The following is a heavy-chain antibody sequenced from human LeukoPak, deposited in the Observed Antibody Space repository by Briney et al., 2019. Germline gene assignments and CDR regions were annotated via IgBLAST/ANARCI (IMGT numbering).Heavy chain of an antibody. CDR2: IYYSGST. CDR3: ARGPYGSGSYYNDQGYYYGMDV. D-gene: IGHD3-10*01. CDR1: GGSFSGYY. V-gene: IGHV4-30-4*08. J-gene: IGHJ6*02. Sequence: PSETLSLTCAVYGGSFSGYYWSWIRQPPGKGLEWIGYIYYSGSTYYNPSLKSRVTISVDTSKNQFSLKLSSVTAADTAVYYCARGPYGSGSYYNDQGYYYGMDVWGQGTTVTVSS.